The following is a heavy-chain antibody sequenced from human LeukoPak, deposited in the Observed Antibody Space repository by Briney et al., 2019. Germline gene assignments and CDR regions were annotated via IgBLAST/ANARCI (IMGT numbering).Heavy chain of an antibody. CDR1: GGSFSGYY. V-gene: IGHV4-34*01. CDR2: INNSGST. CDR3: AKSNGYGLIDI. J-gene: IGHJ3*02. D-gene: IGHD3-22*01. Sequence: PSETLSLTCAVYGGSFSGYYWNWIRQPPGKGLEWIGEINNSGSTNYSPSLKSRVTISLDTSRNQFSLKLNSVTAADTAVYYCAKSNGYGLIDIWGQGTMVTVSS.